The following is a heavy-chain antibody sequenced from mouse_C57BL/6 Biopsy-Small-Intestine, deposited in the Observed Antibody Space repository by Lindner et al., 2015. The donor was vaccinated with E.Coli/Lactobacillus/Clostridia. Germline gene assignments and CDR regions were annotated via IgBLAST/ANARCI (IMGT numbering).Heavy chain of an antibody. J-gene: IGHJ3*01. Sequence: VQLQESGAELVKPGASVKISCKASGNEFSRYWMNWVKQRPGKGLEWIGRIYPGDGDTNYNGKFKGKATLTADKSSSTAYMQLSSLTSEDSAVYFCANYYGSSPAWFANWGQGTLVTVSA. CDR3: ANYYGSSPAWFAN. CDR1: GNEFSRYW. V-gene: IGHV1-80*01. D-gene: IGHD1-1*01. CDR2: IYPGDGDT.